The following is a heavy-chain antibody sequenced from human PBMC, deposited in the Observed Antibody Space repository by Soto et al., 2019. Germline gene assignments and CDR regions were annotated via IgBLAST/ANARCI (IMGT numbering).Heavy chain of an antibody. J-gene: IGHJ5*02. V-gene: IGHV1-18*01. D-gene: IGHD3-3*01. CDR1: GYTFTSYG. CDR3: ARDWSYYDFWSGSNWFDP. Sequence: ASVKVSCKASGYTFTSYGISWVRQAPGQGLEWMGWISAYNGNTNYAQKLQGRVTMTTDTSTSTAYMELRSLRSDDTAVYYCARDWSYYDFWSGSNWFDPWGQGTLVTVSS. CDR2: ISAYNGNT.